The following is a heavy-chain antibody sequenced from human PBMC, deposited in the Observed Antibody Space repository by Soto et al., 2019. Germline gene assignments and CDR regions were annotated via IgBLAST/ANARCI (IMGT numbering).Heavy chain of an antibody. J-gene: IGHJ4*02. CDR3: ARESEDLTSNFDY. CDR2: ISSTTNYI. V-gene: IGHV3-21*01. CDR1: GFTFTRYS. Sequence: GSLRLSCAASGFTFTRYSMNWVRQAPGKGLEWVSSISSTTNYIYYADSMKGRFTVSRDNAKNSVYLEMNSLSAEDTALYYCARESEDLTSNFDYWGQGTLVTFSS.